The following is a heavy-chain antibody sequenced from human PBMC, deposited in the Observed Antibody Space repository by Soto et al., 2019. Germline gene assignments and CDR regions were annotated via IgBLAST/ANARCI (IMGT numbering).Heavy chain of an antibody. J-gene: IGHJ5*02. CDR3: AKDTVLPDIVVVPDAQTGNWFDT. CDR2: ISGSGGST. Sequence: GGSLRLSCAASGFTFSSYAMSWVRQAPGKGLEWVSAISGSGGSTYYADSVKGRFTISRDNSKNTLYLQMNSLRAEDTAVYYCAKDTVLPDIVVVPDAQTGNWFDTWGQGTLVTVSS. D-gene: IGHD2-2*01. CDR1: GFTFSSYA. V-gene: IGHV3-23*01.